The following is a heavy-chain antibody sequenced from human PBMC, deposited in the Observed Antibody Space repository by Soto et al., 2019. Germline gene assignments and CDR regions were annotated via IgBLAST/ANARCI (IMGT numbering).Heavy chain of an antibody. CDR3: ARAPFEVRERPLNWFDP. Sequence: ETLSLTCAVSGYSISSGYYWGCIRQPPGKGLEWIGSIYHSGSTYYNPSLKSRVTISVDTSKNQFSLKLSSVTAADTAVYYCARAPFEVRERPLNWFDPWGQGTLVTVSS. D-gene: IGHD3-10*01. CDR1: GYSISSGYY. V-gene: IGHV4-38-2*01. CDR2: IYHSGST. J-gene: IGHJ5*02.